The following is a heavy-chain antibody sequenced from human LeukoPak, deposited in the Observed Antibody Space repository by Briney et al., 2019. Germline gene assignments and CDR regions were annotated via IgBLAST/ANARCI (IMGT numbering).Heavy chain of an antibody. Sequence: GGSLRLSCAASGFTFSSYWMHWVRQAPGKGLVWVSRINSDGSSTSYADSVKGRFTISRDNAKNKLYLPIKSSRAADADEYYCASIEYYYDSSGYYYPDDYWGQGTLVTVSS. V-gene: IGHV3-74*01. J-gene: IGHJ4*02. CDR1: GFTFSSYW. D-gene: IGHD3-22*01. CDR3: ASIEYYYDSSGYYYPDDY. CDR2: INSDGSST.